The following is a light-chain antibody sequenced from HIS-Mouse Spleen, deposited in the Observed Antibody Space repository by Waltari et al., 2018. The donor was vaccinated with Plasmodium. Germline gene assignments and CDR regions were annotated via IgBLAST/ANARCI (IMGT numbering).Light chain of an antibody. J-gene: IGLJ2*01. Sequence: APVLVIYRDSNRPSGIPDRVSGSNSGNTATLTSSRAQAGDEADYYCQVWDSSTVVCGGGTKLSVL. CDR2: RDS. V-gene: IGLV3-9*01. CDR3: QVWDSSTVV.